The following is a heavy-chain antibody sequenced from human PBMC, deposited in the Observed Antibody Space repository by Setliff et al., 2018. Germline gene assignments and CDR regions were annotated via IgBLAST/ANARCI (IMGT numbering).Heavy chain of an antibody. V-gene: IGHV1-69*13. CDR3: ARDAGRGVIYY. CDR2: IIPIFGTA. CDR1: GGTFSSYA. J-gene: IGHJ4*02. Sequence: ASVKVSCKSPGGTFSSYAISWVRQAPGQGLEWMGGIIPIFGTANYAQKFQGRVTITADESTSTAYMELSSLRSEDTAVYYCARDAGRGVIYYWGQGTLVTVSS. D-gene: IGHD3-10*01.